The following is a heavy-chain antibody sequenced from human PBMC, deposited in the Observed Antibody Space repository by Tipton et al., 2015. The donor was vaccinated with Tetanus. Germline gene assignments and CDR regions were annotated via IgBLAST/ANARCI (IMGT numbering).Heavy chain of an antibody. CDR1: GYSFNIYW. CDR3: ARRLGPYTGDQIWHFDL. Sequence: QLVQSGPEVKKPGESLKISCQGSGYSFNIYWIAWVRQMPGKGLEWMGIIYPGDSDTTYSPSFQGQGTISADRFLNTAYRQWSSLKASDTATYYCARRLGPYTGDQIWHFDLWGRGTLVTVSS. V-gene: IGHV5-51*01. D-gene: IGHD7-27*01. CDR2: IYPGDSDT. J-gene: IGHJ2*01.